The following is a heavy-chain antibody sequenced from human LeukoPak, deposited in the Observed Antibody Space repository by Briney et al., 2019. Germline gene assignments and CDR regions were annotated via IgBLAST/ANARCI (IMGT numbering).Heavy chain of an antibody. J-gene: IGHJ4*02. D-gene: IGHD3-10*01. Sequence: ASVKVSCKASGYTFTGYYMHWVRQAPGQGLEWMGWINPNSGGTNYAQKFQGRVTMTRDTSISTAYMELSRLRSDDTALYYCARAYGSGSYYNPPFGYWGQGTLVTVSS. V-gene: IGHV1-2*02. CDR1: GYTFTGYY. CDR3: ARAYGSGSYYNPPFGY. CDR2: INPNSGGT.